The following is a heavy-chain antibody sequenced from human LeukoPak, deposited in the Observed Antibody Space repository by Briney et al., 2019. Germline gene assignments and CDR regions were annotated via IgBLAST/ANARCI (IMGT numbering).Heavy chain of an antibody. J-gene: IGHJ5*02. D-gene: IGHD6-6*01. CDR2: ISGSGGTT. V-gene: IGHV3-23*01. CDR3: AKEKTSSFTWFDP. CDR1: GFTFSNYA. Sequence: GGSLRLSCAASGFTFSNYAMIWVRQAPGKGLEWVSTISGSGGTTYSADSVKGRFTISRDNSKNTLYLQMNNLSVEDTAVYYCAKEKTSSFTWFDPWGQGTLVTVSS.